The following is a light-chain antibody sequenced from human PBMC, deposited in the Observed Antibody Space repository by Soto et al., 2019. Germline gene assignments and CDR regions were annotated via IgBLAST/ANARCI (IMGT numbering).Light chain of an antibody. CDR3: QQYDSSPIT. Sequence: EIVLTQSPGTLSSSPGERATLSCRASLSVSSNYVAWYQQKPGQAPRLLIYGASSRATGIPDRFSGSGSGTDFTLTISRLEPEDFAVYYCQQYDSSPITFGQGTRLEIK. CDR2: GAS. J-gene: IGKJ5*01. V-gene: IGKV3-20*01. CDR1: LSVSSNY.